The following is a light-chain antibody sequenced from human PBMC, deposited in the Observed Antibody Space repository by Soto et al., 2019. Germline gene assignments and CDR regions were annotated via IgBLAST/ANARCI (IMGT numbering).Light chain of an antibody. CDR3: QQRSNWHTWT. CDR2: AAS. Sequence: DVQMAQSPSTLFASVGDRFTITCRASQGISSHLAWYQQKPGKAPKLLXYAASSLQSGVPSRFSGSGSGTDFTLTISSLETEDLAVYYCQQRSNWHTWTFGHGTKVDI. J-gene: IGKJ1*01. V-gene: IGKV1-9*01. CDR1: QGISSH.